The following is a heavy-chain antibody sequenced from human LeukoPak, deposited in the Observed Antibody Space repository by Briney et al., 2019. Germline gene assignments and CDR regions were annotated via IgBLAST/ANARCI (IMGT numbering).Heavy chain of an antibody. Sequence: PGGSLRLTCTAAGFTFGDYAMSWVRQAPGKGLEWVGFIRGKTYGGTTEYAASVKGRFTISRDDSKSIAYLQMNSPKTEDTAVYYCTYTYDSTGYYPGTFDYWGQGTLVTVSS. CDR3: TYTYDSTGYYPGTFDY. CDR1: GFTFGDYA. D-gene: IGHD3-22*01. J-gene: IGHJ4*02. CDR2: IRGKTYGGTT. V-gene: IGHV3-49*04.